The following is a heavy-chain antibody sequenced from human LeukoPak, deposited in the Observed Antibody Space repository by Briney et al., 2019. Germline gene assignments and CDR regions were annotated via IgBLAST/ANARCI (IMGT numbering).Heavy chain of an antibody. Sequence: PGASLRLSCAASGFTFSSYAMSWVRQAPGKGLEWVSAISGSGGSTYYADSVKGRFTISRDNSKNTLYLQMNSLRAEDTAVYYCAKDSIVVVPAARYYYYGMDVWGQGTTVTVSS. CDR3: AKDSIVVVPAARYYYYGMDV. J-gene: IGHJ6*02. CDR2: ISGSGGST. D-gene: IGHD2-2*01. V-gene: IGHV3-23*01. CDR1: GFTFSSYA.